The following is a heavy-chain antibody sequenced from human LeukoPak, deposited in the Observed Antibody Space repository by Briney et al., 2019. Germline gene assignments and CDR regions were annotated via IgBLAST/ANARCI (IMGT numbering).Heavy chain of an antibody. CDR2: FFPIFGIE. D-gene: IGHD3-3*01. V-gene: IGHV1-69*10. CDR3: ASGWYYDYWSGNGAFDI. Sequence: SVTVSCKASGGTFSSYAISWVRQAPGQGLEWMGRFFPIFGIENYAQKFQGRVTITADKSKSTAYMELSSLRSEDTAVYYCASGWYYDYWSGNGAFDIWGQGTMVTVSS. J-gene: IGHJ3*02. CDR1: GGTFSSYA.